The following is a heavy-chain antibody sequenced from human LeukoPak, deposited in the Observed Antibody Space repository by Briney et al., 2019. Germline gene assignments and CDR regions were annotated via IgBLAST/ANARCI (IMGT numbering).Heavy chain of an antibody. J-gene: IGHJ4*02. D-gene: IGHD6-13*01. CDR2: ISYDGSNK. CDR1: GFTFSSYA. V-gene: IGHV3-30-3*01. CDR3: ARSLEQQLVG. Sequence: PGGSLRLSCAASGFTFSSYAMHWVRQVPGKGLEWVAVISYDGSNKYYADSVKGRFTISRDNSKNTLYLQMNSLRAEDTAVYYCARSLEQQLVGWGQGTLVTVSS.